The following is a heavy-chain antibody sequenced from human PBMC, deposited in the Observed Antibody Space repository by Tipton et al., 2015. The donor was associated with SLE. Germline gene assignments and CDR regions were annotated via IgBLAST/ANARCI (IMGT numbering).Heavy chain of an antibody. D-gene: IGHD5-18*01. CDR2: IYYSGST. J-gene: IGHJ4*02. CDR3: ARGKMGTATPFDY. Sequence: TLSLTCNVSGGSISTGGYYWSWIRQHPGKALEWIGYIYYSGSTNYNPSLKSRVTISVDTSKNQFSLKLSSVTAADTAVYYCARGKMGTATPFDYWGQGTLVTVSS. V-gene: IGHV4-61*08. CDR1: GGSISTGGYY.